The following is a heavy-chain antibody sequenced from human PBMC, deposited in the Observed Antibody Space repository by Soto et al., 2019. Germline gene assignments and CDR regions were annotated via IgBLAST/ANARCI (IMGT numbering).Heavy chain of an antibody. CDR2: ISAYNGNT. D-gene: IGHD2-15*01. V-gene: IGHV1-18*01. Sequence: ASVKVSCKASGYTFTSYGISWVRQAPGQGLEWMGWISAYNGNTNYAQKLQGRVTMTTDTSTSTAYMELRSLRSDDTAVYYCARDYNRPRSLVAATGVDAFDIWGQGTMVTGSS. CDR3: ARDYNRPRSLVAATGVDAFDI. CDR1: GYTFTSYG. J-gene: IGHJ3*02.